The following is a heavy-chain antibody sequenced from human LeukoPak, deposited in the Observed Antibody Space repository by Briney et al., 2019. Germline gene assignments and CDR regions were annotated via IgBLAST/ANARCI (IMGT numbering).Heavy chain of an antibody. Sequence: GGPLRLSCAASGITFSSYAMSWVRQSPGKGLEWVSSISASGASTYYADSVKGRFTISRDNSRNTLYLQMNSLRAEDTAVYYCAKDGSGYYFHYWGQGTLVTVSS. V-gene: IGHV3-23*01. D-gene: IGHD3-22*01. J-gene: IGHJ4*02. CDR1: GITFSSYA. CDR2: ISASGAST. CDR3: AKDGSGYYFHY.